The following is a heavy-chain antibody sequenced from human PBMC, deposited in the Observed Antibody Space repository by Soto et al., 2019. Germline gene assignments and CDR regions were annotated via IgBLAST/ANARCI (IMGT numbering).Heavy chain of an antibody. Sequence: EVQLVESGGGLVHPGRSLRLSCAASGFTVDDYAMHWVREAPGKGLEWVSGISWNSETIDYADSVKGRFTISRDNAKSSLFLQMISLRPDDTALYYCAKDMQWGGMSTIHYFDSWGQGTLVTVSS. CDR1: GFTVDDYA. CDR3: AKDMQWGGMSTIHYFDS. V-gene: IGHV3-9*01. CDR2: ISWNSETI. J-gene: IGHJ4*02. D-gene: IGHD5-12*01.